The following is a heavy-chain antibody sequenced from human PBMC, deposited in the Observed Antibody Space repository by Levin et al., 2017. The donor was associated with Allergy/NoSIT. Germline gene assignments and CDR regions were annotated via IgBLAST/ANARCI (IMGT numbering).Heavy chain of an antibody. J-gene: IGHJ4*02. CDR1: GFTFGDYA. CDR2: INWNRDKI. Sequence: PGGSLRLSCAASGFTFGDYAMHWVRQAPGKGLEWVSGINWNRDKIGYADSVRARFTISRDNAKNSLYLQMNSLGPEDTALYYCAKGLHWGSPNTVDYWGQGTLVTVSS. D-gene: IGHD7-27*01. V-gene: IGHV3-9*01. CDR3: AKGLHWGSPNTVDY.